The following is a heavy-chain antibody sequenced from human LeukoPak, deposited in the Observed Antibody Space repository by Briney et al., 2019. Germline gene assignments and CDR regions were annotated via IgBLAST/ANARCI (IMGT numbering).Heavy chain of an antibody. V-gene: IGHV3-30*03. D-gene: IGHD5-24*01. Sequence: GGSLRLSCVVSGITFSGYSMIWVRQAPGKGLEWVAVISYDGTYKYYADSVKGRFTISRDNSKNTLYLQMNSLRAEDTAVYYCARDQQGDGYNYHYFDYWGQGSLVTVSS. CDR3: ARDQQGDGYNYHYFDY. CDR1: GITFSGYS. J-gene: IGHJ4*02. CDR2: ISYDGTYK.